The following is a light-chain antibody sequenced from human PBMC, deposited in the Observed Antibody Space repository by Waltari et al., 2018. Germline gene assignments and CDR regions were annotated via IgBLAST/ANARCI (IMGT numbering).Light chain of an antibody. J-gene: IGKJ2*01. Sequence: VVLTQSPLSLPVTLGQPASISCSSSQSLVYSDGNIYLNWFHQRPGQSPRRLIFKISNRDSGVPDRFSGSGSGTDFTLKISRVEAEDVGIYYCMHGGHWPYTFGQGTKLEIK. V-gene: IGKV2-30*01. CDR2: KIS. CDR3: MHGGHWPYT. CDR1: QSLVYSDGNIY.